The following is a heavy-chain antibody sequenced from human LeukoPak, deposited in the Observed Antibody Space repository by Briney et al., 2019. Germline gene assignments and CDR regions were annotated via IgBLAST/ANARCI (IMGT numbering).Heavy chain of an antibody. Sequence: ASVKVSCKASGYTFTSYGISWVRQAPGQGLEWMGWISAYNGNTNYAQKLQGRGTMTTDTSTSTAYMELRSLRSDDTAVYYCARDSWAAGRGAFDIWGQGTMVTVSS. J-gene: IGHJ3*02. V-gene: IGHV1-18*01. CDR1: GYTFTSYG. D-gene: IGHD6-19*01. CDR2: ISAYNGNT. CDR3: ARDSWAAGRGAFDI.